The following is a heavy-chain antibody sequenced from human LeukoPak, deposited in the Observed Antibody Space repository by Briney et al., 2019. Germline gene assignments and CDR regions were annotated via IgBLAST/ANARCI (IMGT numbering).Heavy chain of an antibody. D-gene: IGHD3-10*01. CDR1: GFTFSSYA. CDR2: ISYDGSNK. CDR3: ARTPYGSGSYYIHDAFDI. V-gene: IGHV3-30*04. J-gene: IGHJ3*02. Sequence: GGSLRLSFAASGFTFSSYAMHWVRQAPGKGLEWVAVISYDGSNKYYADSVKGRFTISRDNSKNTLYLQMNSLRAEDTAVYYCARTPYGSGSYYIHDAFDIWGQGTMVTVSS.